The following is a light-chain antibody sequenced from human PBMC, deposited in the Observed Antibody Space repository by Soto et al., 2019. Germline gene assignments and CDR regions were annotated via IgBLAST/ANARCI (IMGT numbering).Light chain of an antibody. Sequence: QSVLTQPASVSGSPGQSITISCTGTSSDVGNYNHVSWYQHYPGKAPKLIIYEGSKRPSGVSNRFSGPKSGNTASLTISGLQAEDEADYYCCSYAGDNTFIFGGGTKLTVL. J-gene: IGLJ2*01. CDR2: EGS. V-gene: IGLV2-23*03. CDR3: CSYAGDNTFI. CDR1: SSDVGNYNH.